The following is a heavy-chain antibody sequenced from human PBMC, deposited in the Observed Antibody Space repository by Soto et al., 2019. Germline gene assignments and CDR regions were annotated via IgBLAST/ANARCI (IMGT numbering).Heavy chain of an antibody. J-gene: IGHJ5*02. CDR2: IVVGSGNT. CDR3: AADRMSLNWFDP. CDR1: GFTFTSSA. V-gene: IGHV1-58*02. Sequence: ASVKVSCKASGFTFTSSAMQWVRQARGQRLEWIGWIVVGSGNTNYAQKFQERVTITRDMSTSTAYMELSSLRSEDTAVYYCAADRMSLNWFDPWGQGTLVTVSS.